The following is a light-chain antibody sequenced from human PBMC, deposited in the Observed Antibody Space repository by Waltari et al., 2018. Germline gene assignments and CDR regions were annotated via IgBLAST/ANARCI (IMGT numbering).Light chain of an antibody. CDR3: GTWYDSLSRPV. J-gene: IGLJ3*02. V-gene: IGLV1-47*01. Sequence: QPVLTQPPSASGTPGQRVTISCSGSSSTTESNHLYWYQPFPGPTPKVLMFRNNQRPSRVSDRFSASKSGASASLAISGLRSDDEADYYCGTWYDSLSRPVFGGGTKLTVL. CDR1: SSTTESNH. CDR2: RNN.